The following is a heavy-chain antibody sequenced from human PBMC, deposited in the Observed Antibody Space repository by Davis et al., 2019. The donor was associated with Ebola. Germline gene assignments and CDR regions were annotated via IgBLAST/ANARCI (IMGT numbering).Heavy chain of an antibody. Sequence: ESLKISCAASGFTFSSYAMSWVRQPPGKGLEWIGEINHSGSTNYNPSLKSRVTISVDTSKNQFSLKLSSVTAADTAVYYCARVPYSSSWYAGWGMDVWGQGTTVTVSS. CDR1: GFTFSSYA. D-gene: IGHD6-13*01. CDR2: INHSGST. J-gene: IGHJ6*02. V-gene: IGHV4-34*01. CDR3: ARVPYSSSWYAGWGMDV.